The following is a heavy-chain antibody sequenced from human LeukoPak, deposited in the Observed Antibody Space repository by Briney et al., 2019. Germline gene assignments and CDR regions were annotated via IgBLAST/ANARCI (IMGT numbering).Heavy chain of an antibody. CDR2: VDPEDGET. CDR3: ATDLKKTDAFDI. CDR1: GYTFTDYC. V-gene: IGHV1-69-2*01. Sequence: ASVKVSCKVSGYTFTDYCMHWVQQAPGKGLEWMGLVDPEDGETIYAEKFQGRVTITADTSTDTAYMELGSLRSEDTAVYYCATDLKKTDAFDIWGQGTMVTVSS. J-gene: IGHJ3*02.